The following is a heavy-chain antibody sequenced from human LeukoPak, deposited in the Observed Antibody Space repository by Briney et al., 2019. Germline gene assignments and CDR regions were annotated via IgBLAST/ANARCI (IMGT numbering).Heavy chain of an antibody. D-gene: IGHD3-3*02. V-gene: IGHV4-31*03. CDR1: GGSVSSGSYY. J-gene: IGHJ3*02. CDR3: AADLQAFAFDI. Sequence: PSETLSLTCTVSGGSVSSGSYYWSWVRQHPGKGLEWIGYIYYSGSTFHNPSLKSRVTISVDTSKNQFSLKLNSVTAADTAVYYCAADLQAFAFDIWGQGTMVTVSS. CDR2: IYYSGST.